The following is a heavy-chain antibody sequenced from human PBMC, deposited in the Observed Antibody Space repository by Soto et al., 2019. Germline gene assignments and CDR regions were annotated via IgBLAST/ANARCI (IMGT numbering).Heavy chain of an antibody. D-gene: IGHD4-17*01. J-gene: IGHJ5*02. V-gene: IGHV2-5*02. CDR3: AHAGDYDLLTCDP. CDR2: IYWDDDN. CDR1: GFSLSTYHMG. Sequence: QITLKESGPTLVRPAQTLTLTCDFSGFSLSTYHMGVAWIRQPPGKALEWLALIYWDDDNRYSPSLKDRLAISKDTSSNQVVLTITNIDPGDSATSFCAHAGDYDLLTCDPWGPGTLVTVSS.